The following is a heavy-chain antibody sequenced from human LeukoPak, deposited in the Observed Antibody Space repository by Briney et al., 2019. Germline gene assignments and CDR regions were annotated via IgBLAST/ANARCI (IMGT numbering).Heavy chain of an antibody. D-gene: IGHD3-10*01. J-gene: IGHJ6*02. CDR1: GFTFSNYN. CDR3: ARAPYGSGYGTDV. V-gene: IGHV3-21*01. CDR2: ISSTSEHI. Sequence: GGSLRLSCAASGFTFSNYNMYWVRQAPGKGLEWVSSISSTSEHIYYADSVKGRFTISRDNAKKSLYLQMNSLRAEDTAVYYCARAPYGSGYGTDVWGQGTTVTVSS.